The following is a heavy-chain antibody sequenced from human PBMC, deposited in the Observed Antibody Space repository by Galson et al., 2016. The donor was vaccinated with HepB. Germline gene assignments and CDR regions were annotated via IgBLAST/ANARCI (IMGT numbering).Heavy chain of an antibody. V-gene: IGHV3-23*01. Sequence: SLRLSCAASGFTFSSYGMNWVRQAPGKGLEWVSGISGSGGSTYYADSVKGRFTISRDNSKNTLYVQMNSLRAEDTAVYYCAREGSHFDSSGYYPSYYGMDVWGQGTTVTVSS. D-gene: IGHD3-22*01. CDR1: GFTFSSYG. CDR3: AREGSHFDSSGYYPSYYGMDV. J-gene: IGHJ6*02. CDR2: ISGSGGST.